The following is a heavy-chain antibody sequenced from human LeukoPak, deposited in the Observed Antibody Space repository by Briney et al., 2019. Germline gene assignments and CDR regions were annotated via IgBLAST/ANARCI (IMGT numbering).Heavy chain of an antibody. CDR1: GYTFTSYG. Sequence: ASVKVSCKASGYTFTSYGISWVRQAPGQGLEWMGWISAYNGNTNYAQQLQGGVTMTTDTSTSTAYMELRSLRSDDTAVYYCARDRRYYGSGSSWFDPWGQGTLVTVSS. CDR3: ARDRRYYGSGSSWFDP. J-gene: IGHJ5*02. CDR2: ISAYNGNT. V-gene: IGHV1-18*01. D-gene: IGHD3-10*01.